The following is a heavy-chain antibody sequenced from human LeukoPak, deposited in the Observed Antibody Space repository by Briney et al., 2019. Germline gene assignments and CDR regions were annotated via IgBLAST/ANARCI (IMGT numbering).Heavy chain of an antibody. CDR2: IYPGDSDT. CDR1: GYSFTSYW. J-gene: IGHJ3*02. V-gene: IGHV5-51*01. CDR3: ARRGYSGYDRDALDI. Sequence: PGESLKISCKGSGYSFTSYWIGWVRQMPGKGLEWMGIIYPGDSDTRYSPSFQGQVTISADKSISTAYLQWSSLKASDTAMYYCARRGYSGYDRDALDIWGQGTMVTVSS. D-gene: IGHD5-12*01.